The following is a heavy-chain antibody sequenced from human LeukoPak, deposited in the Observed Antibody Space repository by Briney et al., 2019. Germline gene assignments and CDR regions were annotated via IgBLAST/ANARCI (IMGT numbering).Heavy chain of an antibody. CDR3: ARDPSGTGGMDV. CDR2: IYYSGST. Sequence: SETLSLTCTVSGGSISSYYWSWIRQPPGKGLEWIGYIYYSGSTNYNPPLKSRVTISVDTSKNQFSLKLSSVTAADTAVYYCARDPSGTGGMDVWGQGTTVTVSS. J-gene: IGHJ6*02. D-gene: IGHD1-1*01. V-gene: IGHV4-59*01. CDR1: GGSISSYY.